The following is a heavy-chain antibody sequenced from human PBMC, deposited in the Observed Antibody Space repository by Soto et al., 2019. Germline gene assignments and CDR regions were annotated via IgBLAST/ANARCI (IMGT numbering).Heavy chain of an antibody. J-gene: IGHJ4*02. CDR2: IYYTGGSP. CDR1: GGSMTYYY. CDR3: ASQWEVGAYDY. Sequence: SETLSLTCTVSGGSMTYYYWNWIRQSPEKGLEWIASIYYTGGSPEYNPSLKSRVTISVDTSKNQFSLKLSSVTAADTAVYYCASQWEVGAYDYWGQGTLVTVSS. V-gene: IGHV4-59*01. D-gene: IGHD1-26*01.